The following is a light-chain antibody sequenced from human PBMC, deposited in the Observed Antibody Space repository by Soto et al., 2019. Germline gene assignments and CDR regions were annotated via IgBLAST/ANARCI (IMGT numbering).Light chain of an antibody. Sequence: DSVLTQSPGTLSLSPGERATLSCRASQSVSSNYLAWYQRKPGQAPRLLIYGASSRAIDIPNRFSGSGSGTDFTLTITRLEPEDFAVYYCQQYGSSPPTFGQGTKVEI. CDR1: QSVSSNY. CDR2: GAS. V-gene: IGKV3-20*01. CDR3: QQYGSSPPT. J-gene: IGKJ1*01.